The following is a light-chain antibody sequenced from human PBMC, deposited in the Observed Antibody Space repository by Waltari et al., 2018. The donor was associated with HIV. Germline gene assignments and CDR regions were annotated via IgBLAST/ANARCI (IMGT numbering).Light chain of an antibody. J-gene: IGLJ2*01. CDR1: RSNIGNNY. V-gene: IGLV1-51*02. CDR2: ENN. Sequence: QSVLTQPPSVSAAPGQQVTISCSGTRSNIGNNYVYWYQQSPGTAPKLLIFENNQRPSGIPDRFSGSKSGTSATLGISGLQTGDEADYYCGTWDTSLSALVFGGGTKLTVL. CDR3: GTWDTSLSALV.